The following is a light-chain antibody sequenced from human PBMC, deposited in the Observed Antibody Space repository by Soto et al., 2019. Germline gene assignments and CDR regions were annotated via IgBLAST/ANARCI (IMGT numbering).Light chain of an antibody. CDR2: GAS. CDR1: QSVDKRY. V-gene: IGKV3-20*01. CDR3: QQYGSSPPMYT. J-gene: IGKJ2*01. Sequence: EIVLTQSPGTLSLSPGERATLSCRASQSVDKRYLAWYQQKPGQAPRLLIFGASSRAAGIPDRFSGSGSGTDFTLTLSRLESEDFAVYYCQQYGSSPPMYTFGQGTTLEIK.